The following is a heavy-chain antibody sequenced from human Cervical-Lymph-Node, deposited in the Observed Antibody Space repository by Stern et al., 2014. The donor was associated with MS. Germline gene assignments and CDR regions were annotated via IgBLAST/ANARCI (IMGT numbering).Heavy chain of an antibody. CDR3: ARVLSGDHFFDY. D-gene: IGHD4-17*01. CDR1: GFTFSSYS. V-gene: IGHV3-21*01. CDR2: ISSSSSYI. J-gene: IGHJ4*02. Sequence: EVQLLESGGGLVKPGGSLRLSCAASGFTFSSYSMNWVRQAPGKGLEWVSSISSSSSYIYYADSVKGRFTISRDNAKNSLYLQMNSLRAEDTAVYYCARVLSGDHFFDYWGQGTLVTVSS.